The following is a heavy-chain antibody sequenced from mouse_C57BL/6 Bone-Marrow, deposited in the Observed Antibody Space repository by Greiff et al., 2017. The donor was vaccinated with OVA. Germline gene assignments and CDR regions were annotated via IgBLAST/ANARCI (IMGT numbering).Heavy chain of an antibody. Sequence: QVQLQQSGAELARPGASVKLSYKASGYTFTSYGISWVKQRTGQGLEWIGEIYPRSGNTYYNEKFKGKATLTADKSSSTAYMELRSLTSEDSAVYFCASITTDWYFDVWGTGTTVTVSS. D-gene: IGHD1-1*01. CDR2: IYPRSGNT. J-gene: IGHJ1*03. V-gene: IGHV1-81*01. CDR1: GYTFTSYG. CDR3: ASITTDWYFDV.